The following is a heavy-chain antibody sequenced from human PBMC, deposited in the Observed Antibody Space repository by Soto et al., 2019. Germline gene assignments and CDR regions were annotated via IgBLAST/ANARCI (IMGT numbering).Heavy chain of an antibody. J-gene: IGHJ5*02. D-gene: IGHD2-2*01. V-gene: IGHV4-34*01. CDR3: ARRYCSSTSCYSSFRRNWFDP. CDR2: INHSGST. CDR1: GGSFSGYY. Sequence: SETLSLTCAVYGGSFSGYYWSWIRQPPGKGLEWIGEINHSGSTNYNPSLKSRVTISVDTSKNQFSLKLSSVTAADTAVYYCARRYCSSTSCYSSFRRNWFDPWGQGTLVTVS.